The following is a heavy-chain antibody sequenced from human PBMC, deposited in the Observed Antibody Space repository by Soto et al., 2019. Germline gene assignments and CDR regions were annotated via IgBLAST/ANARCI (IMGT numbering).Heavy chain of an antibody. CDR1: GSTFTRYA. CDR3: ASGRGGWYFDY. CDR2: INAGNGNV. D-gene: IGHD6-19*01. Sequence: GASVKVSCKASGSTFTRYAIHWLRQAPGQGLEWMGWINAGNGNVKYSEKLQGRVTITRDTSAKTGYLDLSSLRSGDTAVYYCASGRGGWYFDYWGQGTQVTVS. V-gene: IGHV1-3*01. J-gene: IGHJ4*02.